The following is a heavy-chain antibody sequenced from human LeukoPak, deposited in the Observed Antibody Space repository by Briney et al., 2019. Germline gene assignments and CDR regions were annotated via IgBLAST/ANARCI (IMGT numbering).Heavy chain of an antibody. CDR2: IIPILGIA. J-gene: IGHJ4*02. V-gene: IGHV1-69*04. Sequence: SVKVSCKASGGTFSSYAISWVRHAPGQGLEWMGRIIPILGIANYAQKFQGRVTITADKSTSTAHMELSSLRSEDTDVYYCARDPTPYYESSGSDYWGQGNLVTVSS. CDR1: GGTFSSYA. D-gene: IGHD3-22*01. CDR3: ARDPTPYYESSGSDY.